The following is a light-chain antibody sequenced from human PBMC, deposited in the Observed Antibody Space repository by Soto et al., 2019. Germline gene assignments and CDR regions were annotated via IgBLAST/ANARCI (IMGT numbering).Light chain of an antibody. Sequence: QSALTQPASVSGSPGQSITISCNGTSSDIGAYNFVSWYQQHPGKAPKLMLYDVNIRPSGVSKRFSGSKSGNTASLTISGLQAEDEADYYCTSWTTSTTMIFGGGTKVTVL. J-gene: IGLJ2*01. CDR3: TSWTTSTTMI. V-gene: IGLV2-14*03. CDR1: SSDIGAYNF. CDR2: DVN.